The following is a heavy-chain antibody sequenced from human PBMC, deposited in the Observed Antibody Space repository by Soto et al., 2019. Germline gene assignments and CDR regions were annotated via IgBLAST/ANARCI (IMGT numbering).Heavy chain of an antibody. D-gene: IGHD3-22*01. CDR1: GYSISRGFY. J-gene: IGHJ3*02. V-gene: IGHV4-38-2*01. CDR2: IYHTGNT. CDR3: ARNNMYYDRSRNYSLDFFDI. Sequence: SETLSLTCAVSGYSISRGFYRGWIRQSPGKGLERFGSIYHTGNTYYNASLRSRVTISVDTSKNQFSLKLTPVPAAETAVYYCARNNMYYDRSRNYSLDFFDICGQGTMVTVSS.